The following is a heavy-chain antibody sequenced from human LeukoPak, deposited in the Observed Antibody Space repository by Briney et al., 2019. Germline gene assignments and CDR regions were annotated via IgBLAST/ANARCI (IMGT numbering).Heavy chain of an antibody. CDR1: GFTFSYYG. J-gene: IGHJ5*02. Sequence: GGSLRLSCAVFGFTFSYYGMHWVRQAPGKGLEWVAFIRYDGNDKFYAESVKGRFTISRDTSRNALYLQMNSLRPEDTAVYYCAKPLMRDRWFGESWGQGTLVSVSS. D-gene: IGHD3-10*01. CDR3: AKPLMRDRWFGES. CDR2: IRYDGNDK. V-gene: IGHV3-30*02.